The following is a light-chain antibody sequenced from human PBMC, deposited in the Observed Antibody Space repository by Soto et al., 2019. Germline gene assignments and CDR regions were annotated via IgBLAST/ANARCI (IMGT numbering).Light chain of an antibody. CDR1: QTIRSNY. CDR3: QQYDSSPWT. J-gene: IGKJ1*01. CDR2: GAS. V-gene: IGKV3-20*01. Sequence: ETVLTQSPGTLSLSPGERATLSCRASQTIRSNYLAWYRQTPGQAPRLLIYGASNRATGIADRFSGSGSGTDLTLIISRLEPEDFALYYCQQYDSSPWTFGQGTKVEIK.